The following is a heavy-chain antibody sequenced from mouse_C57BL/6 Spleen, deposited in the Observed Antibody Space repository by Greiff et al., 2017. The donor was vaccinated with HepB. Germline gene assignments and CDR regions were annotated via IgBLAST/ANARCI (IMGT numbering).Heavy chain of an antibody. D-gene: IGHD2-3*01. CDR2: IYPGDGDT. V-gene: IGHV1-82*01. CDR1: GYAFSSSW. J-gene: IGHJ4*01. CDR3: ATREDGYYEVDY. Sequence: QVQLKQSGPELVKPGASVKISCKASGYAFSSSWMNWVKQRPGKGLEWIGRIYPGDGDTNYNGKFKGKATLTADKSSSTAYMQLSSLTSEDSAVYCCATREDGYYEVDYWGQGTSVTVSS.